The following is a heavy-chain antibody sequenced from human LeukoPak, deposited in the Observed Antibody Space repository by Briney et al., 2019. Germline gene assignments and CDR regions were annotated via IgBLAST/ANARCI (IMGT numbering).Heavy chain of an antibody. D-gene: IGHD6-13*01. CDR1: GGSISSGGYY. CDR2: IYYSGST. J-gene: IGHJ6*03. CDR3: ARPYSSSWYQYYYYMDV. V-gene: IGHV4-31*03. Sequence: SETLSLTCTVSGGSISSGGYYWSWIRQHPGKGLEWIGYIYYSGSTYYNPSLKSRVTISVDTPKNQFSLKLSSVTAADTAVYYCARPYSSSWYQYYYYMDVWGKGTTVTVSS.